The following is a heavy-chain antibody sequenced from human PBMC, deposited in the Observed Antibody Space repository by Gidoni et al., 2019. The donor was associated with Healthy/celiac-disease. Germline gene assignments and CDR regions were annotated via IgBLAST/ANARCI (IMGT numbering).Heavy chain of an antibody. Sequence: VQLVQSGAEVKKPGSSVKVSCKASGGTFSSYALSWVRQAPGQGLEWMGGIIPIFCTANYAQKFQGIVTITADKSTSTAYMELSSLRSEDTAVYYCARGDGAAAVLYGMDVWGQGTTVTVSS. D-gene: IGHD6-13*01. J-gene: IGHJ6*02. CDR2: IIPIFCTA. CDR1: GGTFSSYA. CDR3: ARGDGAAAVLYGMDV. V-gene: IGHV1-69*06.